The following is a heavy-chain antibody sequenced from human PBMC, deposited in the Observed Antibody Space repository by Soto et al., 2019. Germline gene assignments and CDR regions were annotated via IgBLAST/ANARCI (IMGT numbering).Heavy chain of an antibody. Sequence: QVQLVQSGAEVKKPGASVKVSCKASGYTFTRYAMHWVRQAPGQRPEWMGWINAGNGNTYYSQKFKGRVTITRDTIATXAYMHLSSLISEDTAVYYWASGPFYYGSGSPAFDYWGQGTLVTVSS. J-gene: IGHJ4*02. V-gene: IGHV1-3*01. CDR1: GYTFTRYA. D-gene: IGHD3-10*01. CDR3: ASGPFYYGSGSPAFDY. CDR2: INAGNGNT.